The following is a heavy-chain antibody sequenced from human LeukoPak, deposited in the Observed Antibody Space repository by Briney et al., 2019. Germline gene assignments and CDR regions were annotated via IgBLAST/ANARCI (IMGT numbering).Heavy chain of an antibody. CDR3: AREGPGNAFDI. V-gene: IGHV3-30*04. J-gene: IGHJ3*02. D-gene: IGHD3-10*01. CDR2: ISYDGSNK. Sequence: GGSLRLSCAASGFTFSSYAMHWVRQAPGKGLEWVAVISYDGSNKYYADSVKGRFTISRDNSKNTLYLQMNSLRAEDTAVYYCAREGPGNAFDIWGQGTMVTVSS. CDR1: GFTFSSYA.